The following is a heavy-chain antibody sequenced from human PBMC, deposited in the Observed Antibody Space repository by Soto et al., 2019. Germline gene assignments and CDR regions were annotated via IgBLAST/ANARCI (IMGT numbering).Heavy chain of an antibody. V-gene: IGHV3-7*01. J-gene: IGHJ4*02. D-gene: IGHD3-22*01. CDR2: IKQDGSHK. CDR1: GFTFSNYW. Sequence: GGSLRLSCAASGFTFSNYWMSWVRQAPGKGLEWVANIKQDGSHKFYVDSVKGRFTMSRDNAENSLYLQMSSLRAEDTAVYYCARGSSVYDSSGYAFDYRGQGSLVT. CDR3: ARGSSVYDSSGYAFDY.